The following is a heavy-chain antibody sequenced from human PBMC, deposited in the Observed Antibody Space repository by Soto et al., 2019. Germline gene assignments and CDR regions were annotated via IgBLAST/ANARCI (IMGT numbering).Heavy chain of an antibody. V-gene: IGHV5-10-1*01. D-gene: IGHD3-10*01. Sequence: PGEALNLCGKGSGYILTRYWISWVRQMPGKGLEGMGRIDPSDSYTNYSPSFQGHVTISADKSISTAYLQWSSLKASDTAMYYCARLAFSITMVRGVLYYYYGMDVWGQGTTVTVSS. CDR1: GYILTRYW. J-gene: IGHJ6*02. CDR3: ARLAFSITMVRGVLYYYYGMDV. CDR2: IDPSDSYT.